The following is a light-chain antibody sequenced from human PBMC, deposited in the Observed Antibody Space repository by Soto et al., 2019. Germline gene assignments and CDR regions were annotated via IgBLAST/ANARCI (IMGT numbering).Light chain of an antibody. Sequence: QSVLAQPPSVCAAPGQKVTISCSGSSSNIGGNSVSWYQQLPGTAPNLLIYDANKRPSGIPDRFSDSKSGTSATLGITGFQTGDEADYYCGSWDSSLSAYVFGTGTKVTVL. CDR2: DAN. CDR3: GSWDSSLSAYV. CDR1: SSNIGGNS. V-gene: IGLV1-51*01. J-gene: IGLJ1*01.